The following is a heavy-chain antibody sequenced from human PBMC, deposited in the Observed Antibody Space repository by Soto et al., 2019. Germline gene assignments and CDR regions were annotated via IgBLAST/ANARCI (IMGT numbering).Heavy chain of an antibody. CDR3: ARESRYCSGGSCYFLTGIDY. Sequence: SVKVSCKASGFTFTSSAVQWVRQAPGQGLEWMGGIIPIFGTANYAQKFQGRVTITADESTSTAYMELSSLRSEDTAVYYCARESRYCSGGSCYFLTGIDYWGQGTLVTVSS. D-gene: IGHD2-15*01. CDR1: GFTFTSSA. CDR2: IIPIFGTA. V-gene: IGHV1-69*13. J-gene: IGHJ4*02.